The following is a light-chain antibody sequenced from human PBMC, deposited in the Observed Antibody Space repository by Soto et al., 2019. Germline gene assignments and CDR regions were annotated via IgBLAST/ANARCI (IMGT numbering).Light chain of an antibody. V-gene: IGKV1-39*01. CDR2: ATS. Sequence: IQMTQSPSSLSASVGDKATTTCRASQTFSFYLNWYQKKPGRTPNLLIYATSSLQSGVPSRFDGSGSGTEFTLTISSLQPDDFATYYCQQSFSTPHTFGQGTKLELK. J-gene: IGKJ2*01. CDR1: QTFSFY. CDR3: QQSFSTPHT.